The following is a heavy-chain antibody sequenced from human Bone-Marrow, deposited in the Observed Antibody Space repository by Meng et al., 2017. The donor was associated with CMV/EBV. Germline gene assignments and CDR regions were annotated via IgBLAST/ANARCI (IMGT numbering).Heavy chain of an antibody. J-gene: IGHJ4*02. CDR1: GFTFSSYA. CDR3: ARAPLDSHCSSTSCNVGY. D-gene: IGHD2-2*01. CDR2: IYVRDTTA. Sequence: GGSLRLSCAASGFTFSSYAMSWVRQAPGKGLEWISNIYVRDTTAYYADSVKGRFTISRDNSKNTLYLQMNSLRAEDTAVYYCARAPLDSHCSSTSCNVGYWGQGTLVTVSS. V-gene: IGHV3-23*05.